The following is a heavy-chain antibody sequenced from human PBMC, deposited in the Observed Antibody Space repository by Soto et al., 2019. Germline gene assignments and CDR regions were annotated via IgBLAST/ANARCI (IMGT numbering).Heavy chain of an antibody. CDR3: ARGGEATTYFFDY. Sequence: GGSLRLSCAASGFTFTNYAMSWVRQAPGKGLEWVSSFSGSGGSTYYAASVKGRFTISRDNSRSTLYLQMNSLRAEDTALYFCARGGEATTYFFDYWGQGTPVTVSS. V-gene: IGHV3-23*01. CDR1: GFTFTNYA. CDR2: FSGSGGST. D-gene: IGHD5-12*01. J-gene: IGHJ4*01.